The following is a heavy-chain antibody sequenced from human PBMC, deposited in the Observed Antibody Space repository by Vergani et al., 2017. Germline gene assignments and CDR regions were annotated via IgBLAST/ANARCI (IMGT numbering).Heavy chain of an antibody. Sequence: EVQLLESGGGLVQPGGSLRLSCAASGFTFSSYAMSWVRQAPGKGLEWVSAISGSGGSTYYADSVKGRFTISRDNSKNTLYLQMNSLRAEDTAVYYCARAGIAVADPGRVDMDVWGQGTTVTVSS. V-gene: IGHV3-23*01. CDR3: ARAGIAVADPGRVDMDV. J-gene: IGHJ6*02. D-gene: IGHD6-19*01. CDR1: GFTFSSYA. CDR2: ISGSGGST.